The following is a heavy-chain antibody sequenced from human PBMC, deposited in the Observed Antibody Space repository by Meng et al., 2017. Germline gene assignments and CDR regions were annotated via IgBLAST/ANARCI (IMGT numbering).Heavy chain of an antibody. V-gene: IGHV1-2*06. D-gene: IGHD6-25*01. Sequence: QVQLVQSGAEVKKPGASVKVSCKPSGYNFPDYYIHWVRRAPGHGLEWMGRINPKSGDTHYAQKFQARVTMTWDTSISTAYMELSGLRSDDTAMYYCARDEDISAAGKLFGDYWGQGTLVTVSS. CDR2: INPKSGDT. CDR1: GYNFPDYY. J-gene: IGHJ4*02. CDR3: ARDEDISAAGKLFGDY.